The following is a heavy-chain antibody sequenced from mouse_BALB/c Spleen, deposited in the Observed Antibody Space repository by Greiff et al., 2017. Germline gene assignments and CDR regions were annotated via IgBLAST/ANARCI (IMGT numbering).Heavy chain of an antibody. J-gene: IGHJ3*01. CDR2: ISSGGST. Sequence: EVQLVESGGGLVKPGGSLKLSCAASGFTFSSYAMSWVRQTPEKRLEWVASISSGGSTYYPDSVKGRCTIIRDNARNILYLQMSSLRSEDTAMYYCAREDYGSSSWFAYWGQGTLVTVSA. V-gene: IGHV5-6-5*01. CDR3: AREDYGSSSWFAY. CDR1: GFTFSSYA. D-gene: IGHD1-1*01.